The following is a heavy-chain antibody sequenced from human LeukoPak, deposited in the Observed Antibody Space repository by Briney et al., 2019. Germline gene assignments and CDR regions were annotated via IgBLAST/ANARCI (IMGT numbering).Heavy chain of an antibody. D-gene: IGHD6-19*01. J-gene: IGHJ4*02. Sequence: GGSLRLSCAASGFTFSSYGMHWVRQAPGKGLEWVAVIWYDGSNKYYADSVKGRFTISGDNSKNTLYLEMNSLRAEDTAMYYCAKAEGKNPTGGRWLDWGQGTLVTVSS. CDR2: IWYDGSNK. V-gene: IGHV3-33*06. CDR1: GFTFSSYG. CDR3: AKAEGKNPTGGRWLD.